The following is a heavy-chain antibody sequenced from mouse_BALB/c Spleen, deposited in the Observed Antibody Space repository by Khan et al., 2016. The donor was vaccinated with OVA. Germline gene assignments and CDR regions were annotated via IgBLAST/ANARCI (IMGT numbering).Heavy chain of an antibody. V-gene: IGHV3-2*02. CDR3: ARGNYDGYARDY. Sequence: VQLKESGPGLVKPSQSLSLTCTVTGYSITSDYAWNWIRQFPGNKLEWMGYISYSGSTSYNPSLKSRISITRDKSKNPFFLQLNSVTTEDTDTYYGARGNYDGYARDYWGQGTAVTVSS. CDR1: GYSITSDYA. J-gene: IGHJ4*01. D-gene: IGHD2-4*01. CDR2: ISYSGST.